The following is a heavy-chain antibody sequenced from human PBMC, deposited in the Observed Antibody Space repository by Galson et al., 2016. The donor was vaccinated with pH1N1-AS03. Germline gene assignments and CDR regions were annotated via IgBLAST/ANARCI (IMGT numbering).Heavy chain of an antibody. CDR3: ARADGHNLVYAFDI. V-gene: IGHV3-33*01. CDR1: GFTFSAYA. D-gene: IGHD5-24*01. J-gene: IGHJ3*02. Sequence: SLRLSCAASGFTFSAYAMRWVRQAPGKGLEWVAVIWYDGSNKYCADSVKGRFTISRDNSKNTLYLQMNSLRADDTAVYYCARADGHNLVYAFDIWGQGTMVTVSS. CDR2: IWYDGSNK.